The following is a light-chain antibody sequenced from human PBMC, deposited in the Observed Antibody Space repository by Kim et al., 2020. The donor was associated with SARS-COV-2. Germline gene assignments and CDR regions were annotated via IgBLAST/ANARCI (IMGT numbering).Light chain of an antibody. Sequence: SSELTQDPAVSVALGQTVRITCQGDSLRSYYATWYQKKPGQAPILVIYGKNNRPSGIPDRFSGSSSGNTASLTITGTQAGDEADYYCNNRDSNHNVAFG. V-gene: IGLV3-19*01. CDR2: GKN. J-gene: IGLJ2*01. CDR3: NNRDSNHNVA. CDR1: SLRSYY.